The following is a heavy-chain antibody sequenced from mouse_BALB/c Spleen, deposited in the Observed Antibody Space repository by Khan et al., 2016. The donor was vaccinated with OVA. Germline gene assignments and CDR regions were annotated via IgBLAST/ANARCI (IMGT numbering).Heavy chain of an antibody. V-gene: IGHV1S137*01. D-gene: IGHD1-1*02. J-gene: IGHJ3*01. Sequence: QVRLQQSGAELVRPGVSLKISCKGSGYTFTDYAMHWVKQSHAKSLEWIGVISSYSGVPDYHQKFKGKDTMTVDRSSSTAYLELARLTSEDSAIYYCARGGKFAYWGQGTLVTVSA. CDR1: GYTFTDYA. CDR2: ISSYSGVP. CDR3: ARGGKFAY.